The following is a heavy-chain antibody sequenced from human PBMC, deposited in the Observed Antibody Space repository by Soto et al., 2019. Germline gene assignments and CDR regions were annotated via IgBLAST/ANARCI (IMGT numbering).Heavy chain of an antibody. CDR2: ISYSGRT. V-gene: IGHV4-39*01. Sequence: SETLSLTCTVSGGSLSGSSDFWGWIRQPPGKGLEWLGDISYSGRTYYNPTLKSRVTMSVHTTTNQFSLELTSVTAADTAVYYCARGLISGSHYSGGWYYFDSWGQGTQVTVSS. CDR1: GGSLSGSSDF. CDR3: ARGLISGSHYSGGWYYFDS. D-gene: IGHD1-26*01. J-gene: IGHJ4*02.